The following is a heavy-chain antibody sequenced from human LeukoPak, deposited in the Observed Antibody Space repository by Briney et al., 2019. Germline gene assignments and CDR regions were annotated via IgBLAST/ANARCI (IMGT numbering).Heavy chain of an antibody. CDR3: ARMEVINGFDY. J-gene: IGHJ4*02. Sequence: ASVKVSCKASGYTFTGYYMHWVRQAPGQGLEWMGWISAYNGNTNYAQKLQGRVTMTTDTSTSTAYMELRSLRSDDTAVYYCARMEVINGFDYWGQGTLVTVSS. CDR2: ISAYNGNT. CDR1: GYTFTGYY. D-gene: IGHD3-22*01. V-gene: IGHV1-18*04.